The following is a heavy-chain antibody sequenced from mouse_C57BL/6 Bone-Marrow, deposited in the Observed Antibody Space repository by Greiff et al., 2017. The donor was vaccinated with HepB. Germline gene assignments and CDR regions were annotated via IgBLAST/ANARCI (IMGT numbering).Heavy chain of an antibody. Sequence: DVKLVESGGGLVKPGGSLKLSCAASGFTFSSYAMSWVRQTPEKRLEWVATISDGGSYTYYPDNVKGRFTISRDNAKNNLYLQMSHLKSEDTAMYYCTRESYYYGSSFHYYAMDYWGQGTSVTVSS. J-gene: IGHJ4*01. CDR3: TRESYYYGSSFHYYAMDY. D-gene: IGHD1-1*01. CDR2: ISDGGSYT. V-gene: IGHV5-4*01. CDR1: GFTFSSYA.